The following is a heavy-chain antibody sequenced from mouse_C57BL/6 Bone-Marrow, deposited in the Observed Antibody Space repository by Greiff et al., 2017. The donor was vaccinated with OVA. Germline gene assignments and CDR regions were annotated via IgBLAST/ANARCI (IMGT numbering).Heavy chain of an antibody. V-gene: IGHV14-4*01. D-gene: IGHD2-4*01. J-gene: IGHJ3*01. CDR2: IDPENGDT. CDR3: TTYDYLAWFAY. Sequence: VQLKESGAELVRPGASVKLSCTASGFNIKDAYMHWVKQRPEQGLEWIGWIDPENGDTEYASKFQGKATITADPSSNTAYLQLSSLTSEDTAVYYGTTYDYLAWFAYWGQGTLVTVSA. CDR1: GFNIKDAY.